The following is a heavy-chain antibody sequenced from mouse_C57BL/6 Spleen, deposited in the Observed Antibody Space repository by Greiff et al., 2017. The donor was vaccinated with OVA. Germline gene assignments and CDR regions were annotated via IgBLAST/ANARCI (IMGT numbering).Heavy chain of an antibody. CDR1: GYTFTSYW. V-gene: IGHV1-52*01. J-gene: IGHJ4*01. CDR3: AKSPYYFYYAMDY. D-gene: IGHD1-1*01. Sequence: QVQLQQPGAELVRPGSSVKLSCKASGYTFTSYWMHWVKQRPIQGLEWIGNIDPSDSEPHYNQKFKDKATLTVDKSSSTAYMQLSSLTSEDSAVYYCAKSPYYFYYAMDYWGQGTSDTVSS. CDR2: IDPSDSEP.